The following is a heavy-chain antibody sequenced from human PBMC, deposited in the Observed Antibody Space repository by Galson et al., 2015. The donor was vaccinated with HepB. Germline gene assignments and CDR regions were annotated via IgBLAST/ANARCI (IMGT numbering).Heavy chain of an antibody. CDR3: AKDILYCSSTSCPYDAFDI. D-gene: IGHD2-2*01. CDR2: ISWNRGSI. V-gene: IGHV3-9*01. J-gene: IGHJ3*02. Sequence: SLRLSCAASGFTFDDYAMHCVRPAPGKGLEWVSGISWNRGSIGYADSVKGRFTISRDNAKNSLYLQMNSLRAEDTALYYCAKDILYCSSTSCPYDAFDIWGQGTMVTVSS. CDR1: GFTFDDYA.